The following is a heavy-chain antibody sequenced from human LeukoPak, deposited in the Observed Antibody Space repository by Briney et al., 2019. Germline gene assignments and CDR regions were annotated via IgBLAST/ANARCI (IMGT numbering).Heavy chain of an antibody. V-gene: IGHV6-1*01. CDR2: TYYRSKWYN. CDR1: GDSVSSNSAA. D-gene: IGHD3-22*01. CDR3: ARASDYYDSSGYSPIMDV. Sequence: SQTLSLTCAISGDSVSSNSAAWNWIRQSPSRGLEWLGRTYYRSKWYNDYAVSVKSRITINPDTSKNQFSLQLNSVTPEDTAVYYCARASDYYDSSGYSPIMDVWGKGTTVTVSS. J-gene: IGHJ6*03.